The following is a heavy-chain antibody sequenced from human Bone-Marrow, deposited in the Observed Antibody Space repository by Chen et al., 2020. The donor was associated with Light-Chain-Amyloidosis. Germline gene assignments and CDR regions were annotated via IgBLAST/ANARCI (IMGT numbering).Heavy chain of an antibody. J-gene: IGHJ4*02. CDR2: VYHNGNT. V-gene: IGHV4-38-2*01. CDR3: ASSEELRDFDRLFYFFDY. CDR1: GFSIRNSYF. Sequence: QLQLQESGPGLVKPSETLSLTCAVSGFSIRNSYFWGWIRQPPGKGLEWIGNVYHNGNTYYNPSLKSRVTISVDTSKNQFSLRLRSVTAADTAVYFCASSEELRDFDRLFYFFDYWGQGALVTVSS. D-gene: IGHD3-9*01.